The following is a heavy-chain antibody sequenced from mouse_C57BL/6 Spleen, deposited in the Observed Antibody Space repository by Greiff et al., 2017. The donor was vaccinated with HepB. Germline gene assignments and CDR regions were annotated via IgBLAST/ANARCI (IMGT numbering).Heavy chain of an antibody. CDR3: ARGGGRSPPFAY. V-gene: IGHV3-6*01. Sequence: EVQLQESGPGLVKPSQSLSLTCSVTGYSITSGYYWNWIRQFPGNKLEWMGYISYDGSNNYNPSLKNRISITRDTSKNQFFLKLNSVTTEDTATYYCARGGGRSPPFAYWGQGTLLTVSA. CDR1: GYSITSGYY. D-gene: IGHD1-1*01. CDR2: ISYDGSN. J-gene: IGHJ3*01.